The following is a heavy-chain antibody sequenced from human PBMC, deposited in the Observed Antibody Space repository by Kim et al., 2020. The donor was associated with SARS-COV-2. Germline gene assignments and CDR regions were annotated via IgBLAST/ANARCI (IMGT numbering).Heavy chain of an antibody. J-gene: IGHJ6*02. CDR2: FDPEDGET. D-gene: IGHD3-10*01. V-gene: IGHV1-24*01. CDR3: ATSGRKSTVRGVIDYYYGMDV. CDR1: GYTLTELS. Sequence: ASVKVSCKVSGYTLTELSMHWVRQAPGKGLEWMGGFDPEDGETIYAQKFQGRVTMTEDTSTDTAYMELSSLRSEDTAVYYCATSGRKSTVRGVIDYYYGMDVWGQGTTVTVSS.